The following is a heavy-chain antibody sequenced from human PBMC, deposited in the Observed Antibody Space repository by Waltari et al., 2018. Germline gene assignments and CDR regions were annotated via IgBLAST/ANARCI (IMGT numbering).Heavy chain of an antibody. Sequence: QVQLQESGPGLVKPSETLSLTCTVSGGSISSYYWNWIRQSPGKGLEWVGDIYYSGSTKYNPSLKSRVTISVDTSKKQFSLKLNSVTAADTAVYYCARDNGVLFGSYYGMDVWGQGTTVTVSS. V-gene: IGHV4-59*01. J-gene: IGHJ6*02. CDR2: IYYSGST. CDR1: GGSISSYY. D-gene: IGHD2-8*01. CDR3: ARDNGVLFGSYYGMDV.